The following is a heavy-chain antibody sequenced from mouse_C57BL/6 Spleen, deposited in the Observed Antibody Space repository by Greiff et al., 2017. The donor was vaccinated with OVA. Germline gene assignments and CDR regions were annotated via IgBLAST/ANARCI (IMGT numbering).Heavy chain of an antibody. Sequence: QVQLQQPGAELVKPGASVKLSCKASGYTFTSYWMHWVKQRPGQGLEWIGLIHPNSGSPNSNEKFKSKATLTVDKSSSTAYMQLSSRTTEDSAVDYCAGGPGSSSPDYWGQGTTLTVSS. CDR2: IHPNSGSP. V-gene: IGHV1-64*01. J-gene: IGHJ2*01. CDR1: GYTFTSYW. CDR3: AGGPGSSSPDY. D-gene: IGHD1-1*01.